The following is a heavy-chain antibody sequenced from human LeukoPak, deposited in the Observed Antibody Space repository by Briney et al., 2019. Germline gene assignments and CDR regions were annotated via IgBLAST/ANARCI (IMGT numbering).Heavy chain of an antibody. Sequence: GGSLRLSCAASGFTFSSYWMHWVRQAPGKGLVWVSRIKSDGSTNYADSVKGRFTISRDNAKNTVSLQMNSLRAEDTGVYYCSRAPSEIWCYYPEYFRHWGQGTLVTVSS. CDR2: IKSDGST. D-gene: IGHD3-22*01. CDR3: SRAPSEIWCYYPEYFRH. V-gene: IGHV3-74*01. CDR1: GFTFSSYW. J-gene: IGHJ1*01.